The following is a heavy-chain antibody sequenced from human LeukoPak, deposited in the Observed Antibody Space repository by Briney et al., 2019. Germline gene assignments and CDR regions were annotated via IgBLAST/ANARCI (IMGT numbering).Heavy chain of an antibody. CDR2: INPNTGGT. D-gene: IGHD4-11*01. V-gene: IGHV1-2*02. CDR1: GYTFTSYY. J-gene: IGHJ4*02. Sequence: ASVKVSCKASGYTFTSYYMHWVRQAPGQGLEWMGWINPNTGGTNCAQKFQGRVTMTRDMSINIVYMELSRLTSDDTAVYFCARDNSLDYWGLGTLVTVSS. CDR3: ARDNSLDY.